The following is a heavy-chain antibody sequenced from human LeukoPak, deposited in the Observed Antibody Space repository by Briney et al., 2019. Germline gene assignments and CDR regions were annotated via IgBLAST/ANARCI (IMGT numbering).Heavy chain of an antibody. V-gene: IGHV3-23*01. CDR3: AKPPLGYGSGSYHAFDI. Sequence: PGGSLRLSCAASGFTFSSYAMSWVRQAPGKGLEWVSAISGSGGSTYYADSVKGRFTISRDNSKNTLYLQMNSLRAEDTAVYYCAKPPLGYGSGSYHAFDIWGQGTMVTVSS. CDR2: ISGSGGST. D-gene: IGHD3-10*01. J-gene: IGHJ3*02. CDR1: GFTFSSYA.